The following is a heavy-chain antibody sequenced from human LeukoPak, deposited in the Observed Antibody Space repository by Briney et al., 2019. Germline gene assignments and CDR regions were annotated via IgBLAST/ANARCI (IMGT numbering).Heavy chain of an antibody. CDR2: IYTSGST. J-gene: IGHJ5*02. D-gene: IGHD3-3*01. CDR3: ARVTNDFWSGYSLKNRYNWFDP. V-gene: IGHV4-4*07. CDR1: GGSISSYY. Sequence: PSETLSLTCIVSGGSISSYYWSWIRQPAGKGLEWIGRIYTSGSTNYNPSLKSRVTMSVDTSKNQFSLKLSSVTAADTAVYYCARVTNDFWSGYSLKNRYNWFDPWGQGTLVTVSS.